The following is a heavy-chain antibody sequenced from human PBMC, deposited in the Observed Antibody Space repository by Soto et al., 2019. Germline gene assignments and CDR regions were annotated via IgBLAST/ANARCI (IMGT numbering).Heavy chain of an antibody. D-gene: IGHD2-2*01. Sequence: EVQLVQSGAEVKKPGESLKISCKGSGYSFTSYWIGWVRQMPGKGLEWMGIIYPGDSDTRYRPSFQGQVTISADKSISTAYLQWSSLKASDTAMYYCARHHRLGYCSSTSCYALQGFDPWGQGTLVTVSS. V-gene: IGHV5-51*01. CDR2: IYPGDSDT. CDR3: ARHHRLGYCSSTSCYALQGFDP. CDR1: GYSFTSYW. J-gene: IGHJ5*02.